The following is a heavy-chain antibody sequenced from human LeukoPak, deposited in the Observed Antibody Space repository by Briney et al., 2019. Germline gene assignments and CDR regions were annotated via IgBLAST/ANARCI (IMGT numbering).Heavy chain of an antibody. CDR3: AKSPSSGWYGVGYFDY. CDR1: GFTFSSYA. V-gene: IGHV3-23*01. CDR2: ISGSGGST. Sequence: GGSLRPSCAASGFTFSSYAMSWVRQAPGKGLEWVSAISGSGGSTYYADSVKGRFTISRDNSKNTLYLQMNSLRAEDTAVYYCAKSPSSGWYGVGYFDYWGQGTLVTVSS. D-gene: IGHD6-19*01. J-gene: IGHJ4*02.